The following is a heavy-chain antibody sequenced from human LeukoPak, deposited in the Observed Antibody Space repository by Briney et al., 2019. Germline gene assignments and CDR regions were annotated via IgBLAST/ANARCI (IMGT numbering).Heavy chain of an antibody. CDR2: IYHSGST. J-gene: IGHJ5*02. Sequence: SETLSLTCAVSGGSISSGGYSWSWIRQPPGKGLEWIGYIYHSGSTYYNPSLKSRVTISVDRSKNQFSLKLSSVTAADTAVYYCARGKREYQLLSSWFDPWGQGTLVTVSS. CDR1: GGSISSGGYS. V-gene: IGHV4-30-2*01. D-gene: IGHD2-2*01. CDR3: ARGKREYQLLSSWFDP.